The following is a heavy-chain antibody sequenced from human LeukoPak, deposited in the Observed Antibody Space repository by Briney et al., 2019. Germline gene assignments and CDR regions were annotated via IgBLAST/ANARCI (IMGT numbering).Heavy chain of an antibody. V-gene: IGHV4-59*01. J-gene: IGHJ5*02. D-gene: IGHD3-10*01. CDR1: GGSISSYY. CDR3: AREMVRGVITA. CDR2: IYYSGST. Sequence: PSETLSLTCTVSGGSISSYYWSWIRQPPGKGLEWIGYIYYSGSTNYNPSLKSRVTISVDTSKNQFSLKLSSVTAADTAVYYCAREMVRGVITAWGQGTLVTVSS.